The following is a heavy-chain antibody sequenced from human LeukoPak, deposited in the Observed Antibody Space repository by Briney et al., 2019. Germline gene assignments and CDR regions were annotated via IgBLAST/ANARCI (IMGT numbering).Heavy chain of an antibody. V-gene: IGHV3-53*01. CDR2: ISSGGNT. D-gene: IGHD3-10*01. Sequence: GGSLRLSCKVSGFTFSSNSWSWVRQAPGKGLEWVSFISSGGNTDHSDSVKGRFTISRDNSKNTLYLQMNSLRVEDTAVYYCAKVAKYYYGSETYYFFEHWGQGTPVTASS. CDR1: GFTFSSNS. CDR3: AKVAKYYYGSETYYFFEH. J-gene: IGHJ4*02.